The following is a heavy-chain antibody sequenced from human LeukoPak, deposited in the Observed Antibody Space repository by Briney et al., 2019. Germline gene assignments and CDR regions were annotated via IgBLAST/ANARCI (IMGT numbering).Heavy chain of an antibody. J-gene: IGHJ4*02. Sequence: PGGSLRLSCAASGFTVGNNYVTWVRQAPGKGLEWVALISYDGSNKYYADSVKGRFTISRDNSKNTLYLQMNSLRAEDTAVYYCAKDLGLRYFDWSFDYWGQGTLVTVSS. CDR1: GFTVGNNY. CDR3: AKDLGLRYFDWSFDY. D-gene: IGHD3-9*01. V-gene: IGHV3-30*18. CDR2: ISYDGSNK.